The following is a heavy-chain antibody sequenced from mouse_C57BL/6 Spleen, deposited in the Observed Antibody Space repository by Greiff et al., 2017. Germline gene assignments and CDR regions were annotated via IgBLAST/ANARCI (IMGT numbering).Heavy chain of an antibody. CDR2: IYPGDGDT. CDR1: GYAFSSYW. J-gene: IGHJ4*01. D-gene: IGHD1-1*01. V-gene: IGHV1-80*01. CDR3: ARDGSSPLDY. Sequence: VKLLESGAELVKPGASVKISCKASGYAFSSYWMNWVKQRPGKGLEWIGQIYPGDGDTNYNGKFKGKATLTADKSSSTAYMQLSSLTSEDSAVYFCARDGSSPLDYWGQGTSVTVSS.